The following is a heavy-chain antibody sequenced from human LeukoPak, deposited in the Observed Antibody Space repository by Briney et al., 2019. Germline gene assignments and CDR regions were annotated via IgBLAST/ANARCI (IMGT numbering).Heavy chain of an antibody. V-gene: IGHV1-2*02. CDR3: AREEGFCRSTSCSAPFDY. J-gene: IGHJ4*02. D-gene: IGHD2-2*01. CDR2: INPNSGDT. CDR1: GYTFTGYY. Sequence: GASVKVSCKASGYTFTGYYMHWVRQAPGQGLEWMGWINPNSGDTIYAQKFQGRVTMTRDTSTSTAYMELRRLRSDDTAVYYCAREEGFCRSTSCSAPFDYWGQGTLVIVSS.